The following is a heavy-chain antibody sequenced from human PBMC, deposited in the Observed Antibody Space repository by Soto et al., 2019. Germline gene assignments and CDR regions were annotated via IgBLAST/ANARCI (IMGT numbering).Heavy chain of an antibody. CDR1: GYTFTSYD. CDR2: MNPNSGNT. V-gene: IGHV1-8*01. J-gene: IGHJ6*02. Sequence: GASVKVSCKASGYTFTSYDINWVRQATGQGLEWMGWMNPNSGNTGYAQKFQGRVTMTRNTSISTAYMELSSLRFEATAVYYCAVKLLWFGELLGGVWGQGTTVTVSS. D-gene: IGHD3-10*01. CDR3: AVKLLWFGELLGGV.